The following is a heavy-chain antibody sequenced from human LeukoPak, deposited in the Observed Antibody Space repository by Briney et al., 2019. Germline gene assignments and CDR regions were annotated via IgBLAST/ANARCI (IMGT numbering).Heavy chain of an antibody. CDR3: ARQRADYYYYYVDV. CDR1: GGSINRAKDY. J-gene: IGHJ6*03. Sequence: SETLSLTCTVPGGSINRAKDYRGWLRQPPGKGLEWIGSIYYSETTYDNPQLKSRLTITIETSKNQFSLKLSSMTASDTAVYYCARQRADYYYYYVDVWGKGTTVAVS. CDR2: IYYSETT. V-gene: IGHV4-39*01.